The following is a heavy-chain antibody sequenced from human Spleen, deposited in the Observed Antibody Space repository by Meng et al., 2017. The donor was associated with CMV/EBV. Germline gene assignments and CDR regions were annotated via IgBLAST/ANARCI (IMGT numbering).Heavy chain of an antibody. CDR1: GGSFSGYY. V-gene: IGHV4-34*01. D-gene: IGHD6-6*01. J-gene: IGHJ4*02. Sequence: QVQLQQWGAGLLKPSETLSFTCAVYGGSFSGYYWSWIRQPPGKGLEWIGEINHSGSTNYNPSLKRRVTISVDASKNQFSLKLSSVTAADTAVYYCARAVRIAARPFDYWGQGTLVTVSS. CDR3: ARAVRIAARPFDY. CDR2: INHSGST.